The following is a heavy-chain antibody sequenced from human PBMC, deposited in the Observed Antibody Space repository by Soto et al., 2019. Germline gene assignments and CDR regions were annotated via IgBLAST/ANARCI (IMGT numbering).Heavy chain of an antibody. D-gene: IGHD6-13*01. CDR2: IYYSGST. CDR3: ARHPEPGIAAAGADY. V-gene: IGHV4-39*01. CDR1: GGSISSSSYY. Sequence: SETLSLTCTVSGGSISSSSYYWGWIRQPPGKGLEWIGSIYYSGSTYYNPSLKSRVTISVDTSKNQFSLKLSSVTAADTAVYYCARHPEPGIAAAGADYWGQGTLVTVSS. J-gene: IGHJ4*02.